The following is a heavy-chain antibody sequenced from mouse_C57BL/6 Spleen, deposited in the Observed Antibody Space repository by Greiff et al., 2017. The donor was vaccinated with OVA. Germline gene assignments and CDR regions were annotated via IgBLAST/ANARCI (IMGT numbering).Heavy chain of an antibody. Sequence: VMLVESGAELMKPGASVKLSCKASGYTFTGYWIEWVKQRPGHGLEWIGEILPGSGSTNYNEKFTGKATFTADTSSNTAYLLLSSLTTEYSAICYCARGYYPYYFDYWGQGTTLTVSS. CDR3: ARGYYPYYFDY. J-gene: IGHJ2*01. D-gene: IGHD2-3*01. CDR2: ILPGSGST. CDR1: GYTFTGYW. V-gene: IGHV1-9*01.